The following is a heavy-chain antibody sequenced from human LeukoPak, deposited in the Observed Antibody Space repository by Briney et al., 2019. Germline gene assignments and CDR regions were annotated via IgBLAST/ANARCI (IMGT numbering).Heavy chain of an antibody. D-gene: IGHD4-23*01. CDR3: ATTTRAYGGNSRTAYFFDY. V-gene: IGHV1-18*01. Sequence: ASVKVSCKASGYTFTNYGISWVRQAPGQGFEWMGWISAYNADTNYAQKLQGRVTMTTDTSTSTAYMEVRSLTSDDTAVYYCATTTRAYGGNSRTAYFFDYWGQGTLVTVSS. CDR1: GYTFTNYG. J-gene: IGHJ4*02. CDR2: ISAYNADT.